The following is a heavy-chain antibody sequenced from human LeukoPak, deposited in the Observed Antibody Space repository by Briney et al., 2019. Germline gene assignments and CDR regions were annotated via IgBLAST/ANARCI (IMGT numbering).Heavy chain of an antibody. J-gene: IGHJ4*02. CDR2: INPSGGTT. V-gene: IGHV1-46*01. D-gene: IGHD3-10*01. CDR3: VREQGITLVRGPVDY. CDR1: GYTFTTYY. Sequence: ASVKVSCKASGYTFTTYYIHWVRQAPGQGLEWMGIINPSGGTTTYAQKFQGRITMTRDTSTSTVYMELSSLRSEDTAVYYCVREQGITLVRGPVDYWGQGTLVTVS.